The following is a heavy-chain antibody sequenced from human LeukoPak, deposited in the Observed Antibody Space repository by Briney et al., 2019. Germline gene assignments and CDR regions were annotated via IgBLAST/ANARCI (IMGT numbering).Heavy chain of an antibody. V-gene: IGHV4-61*01. J-gene: IGHJ6*02. CDR3: ARVEVTSDLSYYYYGMDV. CDR1: GGSISSSSYY. D-gene: IGHD2-21*02. Sequence: SETLSLTCTVSGGSISSSSYYWSWIRQPPGKGLEWIGYIYYSGSTNYNPSLKSRVTISVDTSKNQFSLKLSSVTAADTAVYYCARVEVTSDLSYYYYGMDVWGQGTTVTVSS. CDR2: IYYSGST.